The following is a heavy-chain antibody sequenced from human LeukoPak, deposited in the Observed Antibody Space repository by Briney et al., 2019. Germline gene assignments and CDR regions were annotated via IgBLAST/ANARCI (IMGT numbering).Heavy chain of an antibody. Sequence: ASVKVSCKASGYTLTSYGISWVRQAPGQGLEWMGWISAYNGNTNYAQKLQGRVTMSTDTSTSTAYMELRSLRSDDTAVYYCARVGYCSSTSCYLEDYYYYGMDVWGQGTTVTVSS. D-gene: IGHD2-2*01. CDR3: ARVGYCSSTSCYLEDYYYYGMDV. CDR1: GYTLTSYG. V-gene: IGHV1-18*01. CDR2: ISAYNGNT. J-gene: IGHJ6*02.